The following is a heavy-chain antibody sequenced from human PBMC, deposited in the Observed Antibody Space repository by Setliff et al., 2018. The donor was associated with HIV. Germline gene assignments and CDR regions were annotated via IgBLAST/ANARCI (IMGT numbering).Heavy chain of an antibody. CDR3: ARGGVRGYSYGEAFDI. CDR1: GYTLTELS. D-gene: IGHD5-18*01. J-gene: IGHJ3*02. Sequence: ASVKVSCKVSGYTLTELSRHWVRQAPGKGLEWMGGFDPEDGNTIYAQKFHVRLTITADDSTRTVYMELNSLGSGDTAVYYCARGGVRGYSYGEAFDIWGQGTLVTVSS. CDR2: FDPEDGNT. V-gene: IGHV1-24*01.